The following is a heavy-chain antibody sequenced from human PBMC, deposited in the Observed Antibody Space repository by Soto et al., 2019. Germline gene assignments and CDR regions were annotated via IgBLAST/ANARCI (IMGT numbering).Heavy chain of an antibody. Sequence: GGPLRLSCAASGFTFISYVMHWVRQAPGKGLEWVAVISYDGSNKYYADSVRGRFTISRDNSKNTLYLQMNSLRAEDTAVYYCAREYYDILTGYYYFDYWGQGTLVTVSS. CDR1: GFTFISYV. CDR2: ISYDGSNK. J-gene: IGHJ4*02. D-gene: IGHD3-9*01. V-gene: IGHV3-30*03. CDR3: AREYYDILTGYYYFDY.